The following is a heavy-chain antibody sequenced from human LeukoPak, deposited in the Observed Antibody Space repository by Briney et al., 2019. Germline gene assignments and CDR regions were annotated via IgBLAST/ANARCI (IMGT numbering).Heavy chain of an antibody. J-gene: IGHJ3*01. CDR1: GFTFSSYW. CDR2: ISPDGNTR. V-gene: IGHV3-74*01. CDR3: ARDLNGAGDF. D-gene: IGHD2-8*01. Sequence: GGSLRLSCAASGFTFSSYWMHWVRRSPGKGLLWVSNISPDGNTRSHAESVQGRFTISRDNAKNTLYLQMSSLTADDTAVYYCARDLNGAGDFWGQGTMVTVSS.